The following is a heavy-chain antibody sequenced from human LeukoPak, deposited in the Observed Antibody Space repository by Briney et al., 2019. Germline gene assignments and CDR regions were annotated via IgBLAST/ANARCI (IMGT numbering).Heavy chain of an antibody. Sequence: QPGGSLRLSCAASGFSSSNYAMSWVRQAPGKGLEWVSGISGSGNTYYADSVKGRFTISRDNSKNTLYLQMNSLRAEDTAVYYCARDYGGSSPFDYWGQGTLVTVSS. V-gene: IGHV3-23*01. CDR1: GFSSSNYA. CDR2: ISGSGNT. J-gene: IGHJ4*02. D-gene: IGHD4-23*01. CDR3: ARDYGGSSPFDY.